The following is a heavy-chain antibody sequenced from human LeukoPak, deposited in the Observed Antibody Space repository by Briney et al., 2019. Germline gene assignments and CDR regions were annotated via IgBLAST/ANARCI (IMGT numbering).Heavy chain of an antibody. CDR3: ARFSGRN. J-gene: IGHJ4*02. D-gene: IGHD2-15*01. Sequence: GGSVRLSCAASGFNFVFEAMTWVRQAPGKGLEWVANIKQDGSAKYYVDSVKGRFTISRDNAKNSLYLQMGSLRAEDTAVYYCARFSGRNWGQGTLVTVSS. CDR1: GFNFVFEA. V-gene: IGHV3-7*01. CDR2: IKQDGSAK.